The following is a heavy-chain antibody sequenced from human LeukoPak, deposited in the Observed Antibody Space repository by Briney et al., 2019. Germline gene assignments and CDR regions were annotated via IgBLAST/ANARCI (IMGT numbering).Heavy chain of an antibody. CDR2: ISTSGST. CDR3: ARVRGYSYGSDAFDI. Sequence: SETLSLTCTVSGGSISSYYWSWIRQPAGKGLESIGHISTSGSTNYNPSLKSRVTMSVDTSKNQFSLKLTSVTAADTAVFYCARVRGYSYGSDAFDIWGQGTMVTVSS. J-gene: IGHJ3*02. V-gene: IGHV4-4*07. D-gene: IGHD5-18*01. CDR1: GGSISSYY.